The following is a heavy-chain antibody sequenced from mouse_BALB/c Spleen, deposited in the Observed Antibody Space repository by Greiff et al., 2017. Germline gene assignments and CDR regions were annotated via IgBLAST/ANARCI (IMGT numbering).Heavy chain of an antibody. CDR3: ARSSYGNYVWFAY. D-gene: IGHD2-1*01. J-gene: IGHJ3*01. CDR2: ISSGSSTI. CDR1: GFTFSSFG. V-gene: IGHV5-17*02. Sequence: EVQGVESGGGLVQPGGSRKLSCAASGFTFSSFGMHWVRQAPEKGLEWVAYISSGSSTIYYADTVKGRFTISRDNPKNTLFLQMTSLRSEDTAMYYCARSSYGNYVWFAYWGQGTLVTVSA.